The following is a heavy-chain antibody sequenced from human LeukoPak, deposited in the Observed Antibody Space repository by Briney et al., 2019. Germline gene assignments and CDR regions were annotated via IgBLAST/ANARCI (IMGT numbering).Heavy chain of an antibody. D-gene: IGHD3-3*01. CDR1: GFTFSSYS. Sequence: GGSLRLSCAASGFTFSSYSMNWVRQAPGKGLEWVSYISSSSSTIYYADSVKGRFTISRDNVKNSLYLQMNSLRAEDTAVYYCARDRVTIFGVIYGMDVWGQGTTVTVSS. V-gene: IGHV3-48*01. J-gene: IGHJ6*02. CDR2: ISSSSSTI. CDR3: ARDRVTIFGVIYGMDV.